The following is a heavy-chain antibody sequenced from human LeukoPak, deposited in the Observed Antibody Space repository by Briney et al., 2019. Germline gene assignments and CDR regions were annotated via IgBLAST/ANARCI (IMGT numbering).Heavy chain of an antibody. D-gene: IGHD6-19*01. CDR2: IYPGDSDT. J-gene: IGHJ3*02. CDR3: ARHRGIAVEAFDI. V-gene: IGHV5-51*01. CDR1: GYSFTSYW. Sequence: GESLKISCKGSGYSFTSYWIGWVRQMPGKGLEWMGIIYPGDSDTRYSPSFQGQVTISADKSISTAYLQWSSLKASDSAMYYCARHRGIAVEAFDIWGQGTMVTVSS.